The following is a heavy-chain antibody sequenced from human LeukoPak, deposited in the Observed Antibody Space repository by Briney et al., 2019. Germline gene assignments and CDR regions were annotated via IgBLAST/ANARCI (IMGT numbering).Heavy chain of an antibody. J-gene: IGHJ6*02. CDR1: GFTVSSNY. V-gene: IGHV3-66*01. Sequence: GGSLRLSCAASGFTVSSNYMSWVRQAPGKGLEWVSVIYSGGSTYYADSVKGRFTISRDNSKNTLYLQMNSLRAEDTAVYYCARDGGVKYYYGMDVWGQGTTVTVSS. D-gene: IGHD3-16*01. CDR2: IYSGGST. CDR3: ARDGGVKYYYGMDV.